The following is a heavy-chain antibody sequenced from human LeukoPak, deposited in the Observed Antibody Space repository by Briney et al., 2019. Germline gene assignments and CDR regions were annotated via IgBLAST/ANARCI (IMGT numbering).Heavy chain of an antibody. CDR2: INAGNGNT. D-gene: IGHD1-1*01. CDR3: ARENQYNWNDYAFDI. Sequence: ASVEVSCKASGYTFTSYSMHWVRQAPGQRLEWMGWINAGNGNTKYSQKFQGRVTITRDTSASTAYMELSCLRSEDTAVYYCARENQYNWNDYAFDIWGQGTMVTVSS. V-gene: IGHV1-3*01. J-gene: IGHJ3*02. CDR1: GYTFTSYS.